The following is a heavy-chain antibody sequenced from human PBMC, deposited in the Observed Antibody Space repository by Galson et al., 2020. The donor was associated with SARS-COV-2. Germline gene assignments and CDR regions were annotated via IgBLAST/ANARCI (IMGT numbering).Heavy chain of an antibody. CDR1: GFTFSSYE. D-gene: IGHD2-21*02. CDR2: ISSSGSTI. Sequence: GGSLRLSCAASGFTFSSYEMNWARQAPGKGLEWVSYISSSGSTIYYADSVKGRFTISRDNAKNSLYLQMNSLRAEDTAVYYCARELAYCGGDCYGSPSYYYYYGMDVWGQGTTVTVSS. J-gene: IGHJ6*02. CDR3: ARELAYCGGDCYGSPSYYYYYGMDV. V-gene: IGHV3-48*03.